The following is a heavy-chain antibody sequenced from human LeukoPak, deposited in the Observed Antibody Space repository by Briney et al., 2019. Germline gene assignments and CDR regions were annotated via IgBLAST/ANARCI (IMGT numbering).Heavy chain of an antibody. D-gene: IGHD3-22*01. Sequence: GGSLRLSCAASGFTFSSYWMHWVRQAPGKGLGWVSRINSDGSSTSYADSVKGRFTISRDNAKNTLYLQMNSLRAEDTAVYYCARGAFEGMIVAIIDYWGQGTLVTVSS. CDR2: INSDGSST. CDR3: ARGAFEGMIVAIIDY. J-gene: IGHJ4*02. CDR1: GFTFSSYW. V-gene: IGHV3-74*01.